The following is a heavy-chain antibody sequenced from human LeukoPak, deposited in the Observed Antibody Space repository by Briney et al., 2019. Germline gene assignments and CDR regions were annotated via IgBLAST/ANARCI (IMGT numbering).Heavy chain of an antibody. CDR1: GFTFSIYG. D-gene: IGHD1-26*01. J-gene: IGHJ4*02. CDR3: AKDPVGP. V-gene: IGHV3-30*18. Sequence: GRSLRLSCAAAGFTFSIYGMHWVRQAPGKGLEWVAVISYDGSNKYYADSVKGRFTISRDNSKNTLYLQMNSLRAEDTAVYYCAKDPVGPWGQGTLVTVSS. CDR2: ISYDGSNK.